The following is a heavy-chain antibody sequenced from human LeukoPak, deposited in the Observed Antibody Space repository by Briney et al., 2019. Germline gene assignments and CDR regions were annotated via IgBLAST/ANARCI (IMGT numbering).Heavy chain of an antibody. Sequence: PSETLSLTCTVSGYSISSGYYWDWIRQPPGKGLEWIGSIYHSGSTYYNPSLKSRVTISVDTSKNQFSLKLSSVTAADTAVYYCAREVDCSSTSCYTNWFDPWGQGTLVTVSS. CDR2: IYHSGST. V-gene: IGHV4-38-2*02. J-gene: IGHJ5*02. D-gene: IGHD2-2*02. CDR1: GYSISSGYY. CDR3: AREVDCSSTSCYTNWFDP.